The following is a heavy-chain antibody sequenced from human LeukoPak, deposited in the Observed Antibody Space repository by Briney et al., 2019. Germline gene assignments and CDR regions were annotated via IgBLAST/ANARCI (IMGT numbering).Heavy chain of an antibody. D-gene: IGHD2-21*01. CDR3: AKFHIVVVNGYFDY. Sequence: GGSLRLSCAASGFTFSSYAMSWVRQAPGKGLEWVSVIGGSGDTTYYADSVKGRFTISRDYSKNTLYLQMNSLRAEDTAVYYCAKFHIVVVNGYFDYWGQGTLVTVSS. CDR2: IGGSGDTT. V-gene: IGHV3-23*01. J-gene: IGHJ4*02. CDR1: GFTFSSYA.